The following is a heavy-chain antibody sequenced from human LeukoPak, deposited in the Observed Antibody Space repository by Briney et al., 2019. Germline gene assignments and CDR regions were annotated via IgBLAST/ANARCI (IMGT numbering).Heavy chain of an antibody. D-gene: IGHD3-22*01. CDR3: ARDPTYYYDTSGYFGCDY. CDR2: ISYDGSNK. V-gene: IGHV3-30*19. CDR1: GFTFSNYG. Sequence: GGFLRLSCAASGFTFSNYGMHWVRQAPGKGLEWVAVISYDGSNKYYADSVKGRFTISRDNSKNTLYLQMNSLRAEDTAVYYCARDPTYYYDTSGYFGCDYWGQGILVTVSS. J-gene: IGHJ4*02.